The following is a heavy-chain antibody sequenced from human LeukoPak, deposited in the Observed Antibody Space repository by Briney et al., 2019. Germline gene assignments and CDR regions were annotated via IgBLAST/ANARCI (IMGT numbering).Heavy chain of an antibody. Sequence: GGSLRLSCAASGFTFSSYAMSWVRQAPGEGLEWVSAISGSGGSTYYADSVKGRFTISRDNSKNTLYLQTNSLRAEDTAVYYCAKAAYCSSTSCEPSWFDPWGQGTLVTVSS. V-gene: IGHV3-23*01. D-gene: IGHD2-2*01. J-gene: IGHJ5*02. CDR2: ISGSGGST. CDR1: GFTFSSYA. CDR3: AKAAYCSSTSCEPSWFDP.